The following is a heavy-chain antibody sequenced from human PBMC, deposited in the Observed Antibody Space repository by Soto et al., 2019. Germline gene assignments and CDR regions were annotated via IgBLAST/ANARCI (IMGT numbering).Heavy chain of an antibody. CDR1: GFSLSTSGMC. V-gene: IGHV2-70*01. CDR2: IDWDDDK. D-gene: IGHD5-18*01. CDR3: ARIRVDSCGYAYYYYYYGMDV. Sequence: SGPTLVNPTQPLTLTCTFSGFSLSTSGMCVSWIRQPPGKALEWLALIDWDDDKYYSTSLKTRLTISKDTSKYQVVLTMTNMDPVDTATYYCARIRVDSCGYAYYYYYYGMDVWGQGTTVTVSS. J-gene: IGHJ6*02.